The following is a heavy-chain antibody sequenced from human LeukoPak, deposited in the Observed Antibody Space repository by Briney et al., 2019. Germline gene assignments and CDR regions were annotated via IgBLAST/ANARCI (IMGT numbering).Heavy chain of an antibody. Sequence: GGSLRLSCSASGFNFDRLAMHWVRQAPGKGLEYFSTINNVATTTHYADSVRDRFTISRDNVKHMLFLQMTGLRVEDTATYYCVKDLAYYYSGELYFDSWGQGTQVTVSS. CDR1: GFNFDRLA. CDR2: INNVATTT. D-gene: IGHD5-12*01. V-gene: IGHV3-64D*06. J-gene: IGHJ4*02. CDR3: VKDLAYYYSGELYFDS.